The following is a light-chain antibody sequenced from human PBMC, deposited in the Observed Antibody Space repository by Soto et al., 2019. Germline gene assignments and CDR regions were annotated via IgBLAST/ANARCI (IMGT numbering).Light chain of an antibody. CDR3: GRWDSSLSAGV. CDR1: SSNIGNNY. J-gene: IGLJ2*01. Sequence: QSALTQPPSVSAAPGQKVTISCSGSSSNIGNNYVSWYQQLPGTAPKLLIYDNNKRPSGIPDRFSGSKSGTSATLGITGLQTGDEADYYCGRWDSSLSAGVFGGGTKLTVL. CDR2: DNN. V-gene: IGLV1-51*01.